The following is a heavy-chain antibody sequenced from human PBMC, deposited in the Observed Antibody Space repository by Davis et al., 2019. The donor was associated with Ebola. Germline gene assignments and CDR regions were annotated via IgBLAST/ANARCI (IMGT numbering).Heavy chain of an antibody. CDR1: GYTFTSYD. J-gene: IGHJ4*02. V-gene: IGHV1-8*01. CDR3: ARGRSGWYYYFDY. D-gene: IGHD6-19*01. Sequence: AASVKVSCKASGYTFTSYDINWVRQATGQGLEWMGWMNPNSGNTNYAQKLQGRVTMTTDTSTSTAYMELRSLRSDDTAVYYCARGRSGWYYYFDYWGQGTLVTVSS. CDR2: MNPNSGNT.